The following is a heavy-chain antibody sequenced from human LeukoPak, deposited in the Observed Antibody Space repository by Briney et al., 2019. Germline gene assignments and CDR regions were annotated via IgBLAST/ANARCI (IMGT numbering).Heavy chain of an antibody. CDR2: INPNSGGT. CDR1: GYTFTGYY. CDR3: RTDRYGDYGDYIDY. J-gene: IGHJ4*02. Sequence: ASVKVSCKVSGYTFTGYYMHWVRQAPGQGLEWMGWINPNSGGTNYAQKFQGRVTMTRDTSISTAYMELSRLRSDDTAVYYCRTDRYGDYGDYIDYWGQGTLVTVSS. V-gene: IGHV1-2*02. D-gene: IGHD4-17*01.